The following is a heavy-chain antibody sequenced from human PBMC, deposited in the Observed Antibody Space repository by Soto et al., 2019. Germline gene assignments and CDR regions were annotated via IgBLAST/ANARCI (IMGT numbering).Heavy chain of an antibody. J-gene: IGHJ6*02. CDR1: ACSINMSSYS. Sequence: SETLSLSCTVSACSINMSSYSWGWILHPPGKGLGWIGSIFYSGSTYYNPSLKSRVTISVDMSKNQFSLKLSSVTAADTAVYYCACIFSGGYSYGFYXYGMDVWGQGTTVT. CDR2: IFYSGST. CDR3: ACIFSGGYSYGFYXYGMDV. V-gene: IGHV4-39*01. D-gene: IGHD5-18*01.